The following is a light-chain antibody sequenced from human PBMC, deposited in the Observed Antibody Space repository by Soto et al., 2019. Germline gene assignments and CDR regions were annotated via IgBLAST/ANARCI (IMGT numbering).Light chain of an antibody. CDR2: EVS. Sequence: QSALTQPASVSGSPGQSITIPCTGNSSDVGSYNLVSWYQQHPGKAPKLMIYEVSKRPSGVSNRFSGSKSGNTASLTISGLQAEDEADYYCCSYAGSSTPYVFGTGTKVTVL. J-gene: IGLJ1*01. V-gene: IGLV2-23*02. CDR3: CSYAGSSTPYV. CDR1: SSDVGSYNL.